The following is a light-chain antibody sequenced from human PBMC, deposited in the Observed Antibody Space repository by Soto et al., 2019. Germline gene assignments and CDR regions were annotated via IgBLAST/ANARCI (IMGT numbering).Light chain of an antibody. J-gene: IGKJ1*01. V-gene: IGKV3-20*01. Sequence: ELVLTQSPGTLSLSPGERATLSCRASQSVSSSYLSWYQQKPGQAPRLLIYGASSRATGIPDRVSGSASGTDFPLTISRLEPEDFAVYYCQQYGSSPPRTFGQGTKVEVK. CDR2: GAS. CDR3: QQYGSSPPRT. CDR1: QSVSSSY.